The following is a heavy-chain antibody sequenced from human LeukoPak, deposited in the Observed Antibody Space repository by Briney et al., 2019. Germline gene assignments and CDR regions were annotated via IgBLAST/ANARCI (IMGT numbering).Heavy chain of an antibody. D-gene: IGHD3-3*01. CDR1: GFTFRRYW. J-gene: IGHJ4*02. Sequence: TGGSLRLSCVASGFTFRRYWLHWVRQAPGKGLEWVSRINPDDESTSYTDSVRGRFTISRDNSKNTLYLQMNSLRAEDTAVYYCAKASGYDFWSGYHDYFDYWGQGTLVTVSS. CDR2: INPDDEST. V-gene: IGHV3-74*01. CDR3: AKASGYDFWSGYHDYFDY.